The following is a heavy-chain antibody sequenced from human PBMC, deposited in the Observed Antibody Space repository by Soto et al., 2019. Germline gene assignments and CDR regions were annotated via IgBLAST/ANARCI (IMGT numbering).Heavy chain of an antibody. CDR1: GFTFSSYS. Sequence: GGSLRLSCAASGFTFSSYSMNWVRQAPGKGLEWVSYISSSSSTIYYADSVKGRFTISRDNAKNSLYLQMNSLRAEDTAVYYCARAGVGNWNYYYYYMDVWGKGTTVTVSS. J-gene: IGHJ6*03. D-gene: IGHD1-1*01. CDR2: ISSSSSTI. CDR3: ARAGVGNWNYYYYYMDV. V-gene: IGHV3-48*01.